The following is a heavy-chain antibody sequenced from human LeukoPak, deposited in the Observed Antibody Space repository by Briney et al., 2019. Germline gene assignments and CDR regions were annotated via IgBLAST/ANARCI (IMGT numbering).Heavy chain of an antibody. Sequence: PGGSLRLSCAVSGFTFSSYAMSWVRQAPGKGLEWVSGISGSGGSTYDTDSVKGRFTISRDNSKNTLYLQMNCLRAEDTAVYYCAKSSHAFGAFDIWGQGTMVTVSS. V-gene: IGHV3-23*01. J-gene: IGHJ3*02. CDR3: AKSSHAFGAFDI. CDR1: GFTFSSYA. D-gene: IGHD3-16*01. CDR2: ISGSGGST.